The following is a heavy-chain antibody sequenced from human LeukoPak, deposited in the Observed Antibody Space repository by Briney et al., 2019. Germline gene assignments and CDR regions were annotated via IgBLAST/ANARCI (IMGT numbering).Heavy chain of an antibody. Sequence: PSETLSLTCTVSGGSISSYYWSWIRQPAGKGLQWIGRIYSSGSTNYNPSLESRVTMSIDTSKNQFSLKLTSVTAADTAVYYCARGRGYYDSSGYYYDGYFQHWGQGTLVTVSS. V-gene: IGHV4-4*07. J-gene: IGHJ1*01. CDR1: GGSISSYY. CDR3: ARGRGYYDSSGYYYDGYFQH. D-gene: IGHD3-22*01. CDR2: IYSSGST.